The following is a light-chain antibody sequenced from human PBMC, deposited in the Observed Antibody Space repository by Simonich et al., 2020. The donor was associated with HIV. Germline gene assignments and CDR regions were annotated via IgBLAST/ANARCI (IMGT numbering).Light chain of an antibody. V-gene: IGKV2-30*02. CDR1: QSLVHSDGNTY. J-gene: IGKJ4*01. Sequence: DVVMTQSPLSLPVTLGQPASISCRSSQSLVHSDGNTYLNWFQQRPCQSPRRLIYKVYKRDSGVPDRFSGSGSGTDFTLKISRVEAEDVGVYYCMQGTHWPLSFGGGTKVEIK. CDR2: KVY. CDR3: MQGTHWPLS.